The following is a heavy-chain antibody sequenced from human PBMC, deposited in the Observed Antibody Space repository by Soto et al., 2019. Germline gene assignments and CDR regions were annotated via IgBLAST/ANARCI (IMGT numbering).Heavy chain of an antibody. Sequence: ASVKVSCKASGYTFTSYGISWVRQAPGQGLEWMGWISAYNGNTNYAQKLQGRVTMTTDTSTSTAYMELRSLRSDDTAVDYCARDPALAYCGGDCYPGDAFDIWGQGTMVTVSS. J-gene: IGHJ3*02. V-gene: IGHV1-18*01. CDR1: GYTFTSYG. CDR3: ARDPALAYCGGDCYPGDAFDI. CDR2: ISAYNGNT. D-gene: IGHD2-21*02.